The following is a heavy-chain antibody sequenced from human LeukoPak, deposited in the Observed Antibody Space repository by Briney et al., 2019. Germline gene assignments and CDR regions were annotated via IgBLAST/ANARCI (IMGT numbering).Heavy chain of an antibody. CDR3: AIVGNLYDSSGTRGDY. V-gene: IGHV1-46*01. CDR1: GYTFTSYY. D-gene: IGHD3-22*01. J-gene: IGHJ4*02. Sequence: ASVKVSCKASGYTFTSYYMHWVRQAPGQGLEWMGIINPSGGSTSYAQKFQGRVTMTRDTSASTVYMELSSLRSEDTAVYYCAIVGNLYDSSGTRGDYWGQGTLVTVSS. CDR2: INPSGGST.